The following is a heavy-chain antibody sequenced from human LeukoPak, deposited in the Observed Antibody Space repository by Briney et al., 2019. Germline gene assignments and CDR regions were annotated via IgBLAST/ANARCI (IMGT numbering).Heavy chain of an antibody. CDR3: AKSGGLSGSGRLAMDV. CDR1: GFTFSTYA. J-gene: IGHJ6*02. V-gene: IGHV3-23*01. Sequence: GGSLRLSCAASGFTFSTYAMSWVRLAPGKGLEWVSGISGSGGSTYYADSVKGRFTSSRDNPNNTLYVQKNSLRVEDTAVYYCAKSGGLSGSGRLAMDVWGQGTTVTVSS. CDR2: ISGSGGST. D-gene: IGHD3-10*01.